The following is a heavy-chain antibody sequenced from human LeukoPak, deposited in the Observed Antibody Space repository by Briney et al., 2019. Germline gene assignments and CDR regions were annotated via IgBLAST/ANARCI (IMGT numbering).Heavy chain of an antibody. Sequence: GGSLRLSCAASGFPFSSYSMTWVRQAPGKGLEWVSYISSSSSTIYYADSVKGRFTISRDNSKNTLYLQMNSLRAEDTAVYYCAKEAAVAGSFDYWGQGTLVTVSS. J-gene: IGHJ4*02. CDR1: GFPFSSYS. CDR2: ISSSSSTI. CDR3: AKEAAVAGSFDY. V-gene: IGHV3-48*01. D-gene: IGHD6-19*01.